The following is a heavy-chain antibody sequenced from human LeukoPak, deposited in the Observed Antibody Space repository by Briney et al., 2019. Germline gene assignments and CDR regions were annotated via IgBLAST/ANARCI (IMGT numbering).Heavy chain of an antibody. V-gene: IGHV1-58*02. Sequence: RASVTVSCKASGFTFTNSAIQWVRQARGQRLEWIGWIGVGGGNTNYAQRFQDRVTITRDMSTSTAYMELSSLRSEDTAVYYCAAEIYGGNSDCCTFDFWGQGTPVTVSS. D-gene: IGHD4-23*01. CDR1: GFTFTNSA. CDR3: AAEIYGGNSDCCTFDF. J-gene: IGHJ3*01. CDR2: IGVGGGNT.